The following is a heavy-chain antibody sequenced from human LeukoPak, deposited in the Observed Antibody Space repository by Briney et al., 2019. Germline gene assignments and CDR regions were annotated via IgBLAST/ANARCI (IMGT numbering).Heavy chain of an antibody. J-gene: IGHJ4*02. V-gene: IGHV3-23*01. Sequence: GGSLRLSCAAAGFTFSSHAMSWVRQAPGKGLEWVAAIGGSNGTIYYADSARGRFTICRDNSKNTLYLQMSSLRPDDTAIHYCARRLWAAPSAGGPFDYWGQGTLVTVSS. D-gene: IGHD2-21*01. CDR2: IGGSNGTI. CDR3: ARRLWAAPSAGGPFDY. CDR1: GFTFSSHA.